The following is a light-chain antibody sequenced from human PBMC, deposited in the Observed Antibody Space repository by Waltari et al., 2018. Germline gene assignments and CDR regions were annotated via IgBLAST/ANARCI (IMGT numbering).Light chain of an antibody. V-gene: IGLV2-11*01. CDR1: SSDVGGYNY. CDR3: CSYGGSYSFVV. J-gene: IGLJ2*01. CDR2: DVT. Sequence: QSALTQPRSVSGSPGQSVTISCTGTSSDVGGYNYVSWYQQHPGKAPKRSIYDVTKRPSGVLERFSCSKAGNTASLTISGLQAEDEADYYCCSYGGSYSFVVFGGGTKLTVL.